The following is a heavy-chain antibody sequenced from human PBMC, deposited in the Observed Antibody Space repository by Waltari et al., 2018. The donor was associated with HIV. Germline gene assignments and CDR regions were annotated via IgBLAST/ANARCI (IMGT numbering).Heavy chain of an antibody. D-gene: IGHD3-16*02. CDR3: AGGGYDYAWGTYRPFDY. V-gene: IGHV3-21*03. J-gene: IGHJ4*02. CDR1: GFPLRTYN. CDR2: ISSVGSYI. Sequence: EVQPVESGGGLVKPGGYVRLSCAARGFPLRTYNMNRVRQDPGEGLEWVSSISSVGSYIYYPDSFKGRFTISRDNAKNSLYLQMNSLRAEDTAVYYCAGGGYDYAWGTYRPFDYWGQGTLVTVSS.